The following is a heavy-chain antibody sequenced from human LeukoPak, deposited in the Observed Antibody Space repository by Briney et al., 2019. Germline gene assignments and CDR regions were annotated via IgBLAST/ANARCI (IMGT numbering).Heavy chain of an antibody. V-gene: IGHV3-20*04. J-gene: IGHJ6*03. CDR2: INWNGGST. D-gene: IGHD2-8*01. Sequence: ETLSLTCTVSGYSISSGFYWGWIRQPPGKGLEWVSGINWNGGSTGYAESVKGRFTISRDNAKNSLYLQMNSLRAEDTALYYCARDGGYCTNGVCYDYYMDVWGKGTTVTVSS. CDR3: ARDGGYCTNGVCYDYYMDV. CDR1: GYSISSGFY.